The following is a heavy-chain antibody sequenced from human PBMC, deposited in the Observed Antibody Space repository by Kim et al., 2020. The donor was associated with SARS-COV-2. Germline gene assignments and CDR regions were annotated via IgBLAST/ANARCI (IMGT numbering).Heavy chain of an antibody. CDR2: IKQDGSEK. J-gene: IGHJ3*02. D-gene: IGHD1-7*01. CDR3: ARDLVTGTTNDAFDI. Sequence: GGSLRLSCAASGFTFSSYWMSWVRQAPGKGLEWVANIKQDGSEKYYVDSVKGRFTISRDNAKNSLYLQMNSLRAEDTAVYYCARDLVTGTTNDAFDIWGQGTMVTVSS. V-gene: IGHV3-7*01. CDR1: GFTFSSYW.